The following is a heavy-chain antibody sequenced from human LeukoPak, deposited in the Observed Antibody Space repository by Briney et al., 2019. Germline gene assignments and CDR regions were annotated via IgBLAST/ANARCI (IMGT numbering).Heavy chain of an antibody. CDR1: GGSISSGSYY. V-gene: IGHV4-61*02. CDR3: ARARRIIDY. D-gene: IGHD2-15*01. CDR2: IYTSGST. J-gene: IGHJ4*02. Sequence: PSETLSLTCTVYGGSISSGSYYWSWIRQPAGKGLEWIGRIYTSGSTNYNPSLKSRVTISVDTSKNQFSLKLSSVTAADTAVYYCARARRIIDYWAREPWSPPPQ.